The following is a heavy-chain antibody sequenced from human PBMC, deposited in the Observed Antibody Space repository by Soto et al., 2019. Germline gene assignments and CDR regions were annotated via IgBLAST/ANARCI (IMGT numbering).Heavy chain of an antibody. V-gene: IGHV4-34*01. CDR1: GGSFSGYY. D-gene: IGHD1-20*01. CDR2: INHSGST. J-gene: IGHJ5*02. CDR3: ARRYNWNKNWFDP. Sequence: SETLSLTCAVYGGSFSGYYWSWIRQPPGKGLEWIGEINHSGSTNYNPSLKSRVTISVDTSKNQFSLKLSSVTAADTAVYYCARRYNWNKNWFDPWGQGTLVTVSS.